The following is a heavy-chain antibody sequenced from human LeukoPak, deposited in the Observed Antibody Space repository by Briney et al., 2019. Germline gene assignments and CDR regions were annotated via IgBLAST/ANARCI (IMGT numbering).Heavy chain of an antibody. V-gene: IGHV3-53*01. Sequence: GGSLRLSCAASGFTFITYSMNWVRQAPGKGLEWVSVIYSGGSTYYADSVKGRFTISRDNSKNTLYLQMNSLRAEDTAVYYCARVLGYCSSTSCQYYFDYWGQGALVTVSS. D-gene: IGHD2-2*01. CDR2: IYSGGST. CDR3: ARVLGYCSSTSCQYYFDY. J-gene: IGHJ4*02. CDR1: GFTFITYS.